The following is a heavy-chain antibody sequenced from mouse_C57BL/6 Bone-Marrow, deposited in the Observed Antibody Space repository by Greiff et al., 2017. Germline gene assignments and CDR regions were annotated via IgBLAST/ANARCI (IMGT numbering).Heavy chain of an antibody. CDR3: ARRGIPLNTLFDY. CDR2: IHPNSGST. D-gene: IGHD5-1-1*01. J-gene: IGHJ2*01. V-gene: IGHV1-64*01. Sequence: VQLQQPGAELVKPGASVKLSCKASGYTFTSYWMHWVKQRPGQGLEWIGMIHPNSGSTNYNEKFKSKATLTVDKSSSTAYMQLSSLTSEDSAVYCCARRGIPLNTLFDYWGQGTALTVSA. CDR1: GYTFTSYW.